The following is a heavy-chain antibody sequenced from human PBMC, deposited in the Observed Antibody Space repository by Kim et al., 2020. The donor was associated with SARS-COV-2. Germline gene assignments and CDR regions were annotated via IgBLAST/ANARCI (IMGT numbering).Heavy chain of an antibody. D-gene: IGHD1-26*01. V-gene: IGHV4-38-2*02. J-gene: IGHJ3*02. CDR2: IYHSGST. CDR1: GCSISSGYY. CDR3: ARALQWGDAFDI. Sequence: SETLSLTCTVSGCSISSGYYWGWIRQPPGKGLGWVGSIYHSGSTYYNPSLKSRVTISVDTSKNQFSLKLSSVTAADTAVYYCARALQWGDAFDIWGQGTMGTVSS.